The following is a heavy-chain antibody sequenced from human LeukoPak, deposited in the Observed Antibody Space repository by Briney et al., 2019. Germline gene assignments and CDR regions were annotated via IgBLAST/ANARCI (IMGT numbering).Heavy chain of an antibody. CDR1: GFTFDDYA. J-gene: IGHJ4*02. V-gene: IGHV3-43*02. D-gene: IGHD5-24*01. Sequence: PGGSLRLSCAASGFTFDDYAMHWVRQAPGKGLEWVCLISGDGGSTYYADSVKGRFTISRGNSKNSLYLQMNSLRTEDTALYYCAKDTSRRDGYNFDYWGQGTLVTVSS. CDR2: ISGDGGST. CDR3: AKDTSRRDGYNFDY.